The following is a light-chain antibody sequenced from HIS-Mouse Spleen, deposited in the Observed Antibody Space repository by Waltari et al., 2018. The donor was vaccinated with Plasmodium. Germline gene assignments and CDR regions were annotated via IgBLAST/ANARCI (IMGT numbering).Light chain of an antibody. Sequence: QSALTQPASVSGSPGQSLTISCTGTSRHVGGYNYVSWYQQHPGQAPKLMIYDVSNRPSGVSNRFSGSKSGNTASLTISGLQAEDEADYYCSSYTSSSTLVFGGGTKLTVL. J-gene: IGLJ2*01. CDR3: SSYTSSSTLV. V-gene: IGLV2-14*03. CDR1: SRHVGGYNY. CDR2: DVS.